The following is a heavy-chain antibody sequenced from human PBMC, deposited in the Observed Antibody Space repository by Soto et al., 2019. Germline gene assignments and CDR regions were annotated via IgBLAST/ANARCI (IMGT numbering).Heavy chain of an antibody. Sequence: EVQLVESGGGLVKPVGSLSLSCAASGFTFSNVWMSWVRQAPGKGLEWVGRIKRRADGGTTDYATPVRGRFTVSRDDSKNKLYLQMNSLKTEDKAVYYCTAGYCSGGSCYSVVYWGQGTLVTVSS. CDR1: GFTFSNVW. V-gene: IGHV3-15*01. CDR3: TAGYCSGGSCYSVVY. J-gene: IGHJ4*02. D-gene: IGHD2-15*01. CDR2: IKRRADGGTT.